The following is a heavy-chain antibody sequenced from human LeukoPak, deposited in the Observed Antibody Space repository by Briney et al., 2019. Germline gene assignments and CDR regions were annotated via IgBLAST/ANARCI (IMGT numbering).Heavy chain of an antibody. Sequence: GGSLRLSCAASGFTFSSYWMSWVRQAPGKGLEWVANIKQDGSEKYYVGSVKGRFTISRDNAKNSLYLQMNSLRAEDTAVYYCARVGVDTAMVPRLRYYYYMDVWGKGTTVTVSS. CDR1: GFTFSSYW. D-gene: IGHD5-18*01. CDR2: IKQDGSEK. CDR3: ARVGVDTAMVPRLRYYYYMDV. J-gene: IGHJ6*03. V-gene: IGHV3-7*01.